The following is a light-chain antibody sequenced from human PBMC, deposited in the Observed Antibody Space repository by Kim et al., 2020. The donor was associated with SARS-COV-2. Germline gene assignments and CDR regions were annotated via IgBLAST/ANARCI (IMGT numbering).Light chain of an antibody. CDR1: QSIISTY. J-gene: IGKJ4*01. CDR2: GAS. Sequence: YPGEGAILSCRASQSIISTYLAWFQQKPGQAPRLLMYGASYRATDIPDRFSGSASGTVFTLTISRLEPEDSAVYYCHYYGTSFLTFGGGTKVDIK. CDR3: HYYGTSFLT. V-gene: IGKV3-20*01.